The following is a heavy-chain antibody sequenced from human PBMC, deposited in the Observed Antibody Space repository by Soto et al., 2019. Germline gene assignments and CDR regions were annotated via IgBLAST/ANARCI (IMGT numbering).Heavy chain of an antibody. V-gene: IGHV3-23*01. CDR1: GFTFSSYA. Sequence: GGSLRLSCTASGFTFSSYAMNWVRQAPGKGLEWVSVISGSGGSTYYADSVKGRFTISRDNSKNKLYLQMNSLTAEDTAVYYCARVERGITIFGVVSPPFYYWGQGTLVTVS. CDR2: ISGSGGST. D-gene: IGHD3-3*01. J-gene: IGHJ4*02. CDR3: ARVERGITIFGVVSPPFYY.